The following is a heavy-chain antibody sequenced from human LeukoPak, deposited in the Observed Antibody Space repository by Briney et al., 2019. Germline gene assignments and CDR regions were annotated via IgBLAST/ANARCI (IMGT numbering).Heavy chain of an antibody. J-gene: IGHJ3*02. V-gene: IGHV4-39*01. CDR2: INYFGST. CDR1: GVSISSSSYY. Sequence: SETLSLTCSVSGVSISSSSYYWVWIRQPPGKGLEWIASINYFGSTYYNPSLKSRVTMSVDTSNNQFSLNLRSVTAADTVVYYCARPVVGDAFDIWGQGTMVAVST. CDR3: ARPVVGDAFDI. D-gene: IGHD6-19*01.